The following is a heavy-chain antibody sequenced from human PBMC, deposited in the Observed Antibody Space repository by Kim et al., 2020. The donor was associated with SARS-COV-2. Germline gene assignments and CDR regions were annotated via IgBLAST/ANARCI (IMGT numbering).Heavy chain of an antibody. Sequence: CADSVKGRFTISRDNSKNTLYLQMNSQRSEDTAVYYCARGFGGNYYYVDYWGQGTLVTVSS. J-gene: IGHJ4*02. CDR3: ARGFGGNYYYVDY. D-gene: IGHD3-16*01. V-gene: IGHV3-30*01.